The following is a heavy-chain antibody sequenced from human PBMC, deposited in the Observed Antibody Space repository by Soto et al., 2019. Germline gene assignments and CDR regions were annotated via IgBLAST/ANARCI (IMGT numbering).Heavy chain of an antibody. D-gene: IGHD4-17*01. CDR2: IIPALGTA. V-gene: IGHV1-69*08. CDR1: GGTFSSHT. CDR3: ARPDFGDYWYFDL. J-gene: IGHJ2*01. Sequence: QAQLVQSGAEVKKPGSSVKVSCKASGGTFSSHTFSWVRQAPGQGLEWMGRIIPALGTATYAQKFQGRVTITADESATTVSMELNSLRSEDPAVYYCARPDFGDYWYFDLWGRGTLVTGSS.